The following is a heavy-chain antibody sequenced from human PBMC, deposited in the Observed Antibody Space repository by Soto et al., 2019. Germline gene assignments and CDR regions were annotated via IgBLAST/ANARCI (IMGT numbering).Heavy chain of an antibody. J-gene: IGHJ4*02. CDR2: ISSSGGGT. Sequence: EAQLFESGGGLVQPGGSLRLSCVASGFTFSRYAMSWVRQGAGKGLEWVSTISSSGGGTYHADSVKGRFTISRDNPRNTLYLQMNSLKAEDTAVYYCANFPLYDDGYDDYYWYQGTLVTVSS. CDR3: ANFPLYDDGYDDYY. V-gene: IGHV3-23*01. D-gene: IGHD2-15*01. CDR1: GFTFSRYA.